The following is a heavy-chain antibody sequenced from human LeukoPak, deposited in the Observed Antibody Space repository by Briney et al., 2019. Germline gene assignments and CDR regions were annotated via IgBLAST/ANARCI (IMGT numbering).Heavy chain of an antibody. J-gene: IGHJ3*02. V-gene: IGHV1-46*03. D-gene: IGHD1-26*01. CDR2: INPSGGST. CDR3: ARDLRELPRADAFDI. Sequence: ASVKVSCKASGYTFTSYYMHWVRQAPGQGLEWMGIINPSGGSTSYAQKFQGRVTMTRDTSTSTVYMELSSLRSEDTAMYYCARDLRELPRADAFDIWGQGTMVTVSS. CDR1: GYTFTSYY.